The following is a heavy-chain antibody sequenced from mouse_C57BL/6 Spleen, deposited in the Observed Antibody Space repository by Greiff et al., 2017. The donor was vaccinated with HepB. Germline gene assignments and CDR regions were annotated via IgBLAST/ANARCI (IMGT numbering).Heavy chain of an antibody. CDR1: GYTFTSYW. D-gene: IGHD3-3*01. Sequence: QVQLQQPGAELVKPGASVKMSCKASGYTFTSYWITWVKQRPGQGLEWIGDIYPGSGSTNYNEKFKSKATLTVDPSSRTSYMHLSSLTSVDSAVSSCSRSTWDSYFDVWGTGPTVTVSS. J-gene: IGHJ1*03. CDR2: IYPGSGST. V-gene: IGHV1-55*01. CDR3: SRSTWDSYFDV.